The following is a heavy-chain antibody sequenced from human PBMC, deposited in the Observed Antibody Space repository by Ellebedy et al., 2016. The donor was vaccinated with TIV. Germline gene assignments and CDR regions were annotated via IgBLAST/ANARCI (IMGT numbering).Heavy chain of an antibody. CDR2: IYQDGGVQ. V-gene: IGHV3-7*01. J-gene: IGHJ5*02. D-gene: IGHD4-17*01. CDR1: GFSSRSYW. CDR3: ARRGSYGDYAVQINSWFDT. Sequence: GGSLRLSCAASGFSSRSYWMSWVRQAPGKGLEWVANIYQDGGVQYYVDSVKGRFTISRDNADNYLFLQMNSLRAEDTAVYYCARRGSYGDYAVQINSWFDTWGRGTLVAVSS.